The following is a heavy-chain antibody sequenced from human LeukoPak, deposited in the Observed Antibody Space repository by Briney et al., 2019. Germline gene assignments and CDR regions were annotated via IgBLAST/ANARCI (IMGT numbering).Heavy chain of an antibody. CDR2: IYPGDSDT. V-gene: IGHV5-51*01. J-gene: IGHJ4*02. CDR3: ATATGLSGSVDY. D-gene: IGHD2-8*02. Sequence: GESLKISCKGSGYSFITNWIGWVRQMPGQGLEWMGIIYPGDSDTRYSPSFQGQVTIPVDKSINTAYLQWSSLKASDTAMYYCATATGLSGSVDYWGQGTLVTVSS. CDR1: GYSFITNW.